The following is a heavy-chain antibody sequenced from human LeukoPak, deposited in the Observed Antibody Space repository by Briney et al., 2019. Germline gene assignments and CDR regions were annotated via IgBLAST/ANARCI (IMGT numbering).Heavy chain of an antibody. CDR2: ISGSGGST. Sequence: GGSLRLSCAASGFTFSSYAMSWVRQAPGKGLEWVSAISGSGGSTYYADSVKGRFTISRDNSKNTLYLQMNSLRAEDTAVYYCASLHSSSPPYYYYYGMDVWGQGTTVTVSS. V-gene: IGHV3-23*01. CDR1: GFTFSSYA. J-gene: IGHJ6*02. D-gene: IGHD6-6*01. CDR3: ASLHSSSPPYYYYYGMDV.